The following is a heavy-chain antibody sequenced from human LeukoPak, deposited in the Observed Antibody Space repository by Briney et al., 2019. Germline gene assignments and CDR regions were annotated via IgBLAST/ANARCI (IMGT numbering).Heavy chain of an antibody. CDR1: GFTFTNAW. Sequence: GSLRLSCAVSGFTFTNAWMTWVRQAPGKGLEWVSAISVSGATTYYADSVKGRFTISRDNSKNTLFLQMNSLRAEDTAVYYCAKGYSSGWSPFDYWGQGTLVTVSS. CDR2: ISVSGATT. J-gene: IGHJ4*02. CDR3: AKGYSSGWSPFDY. V-gene: IGHV3-23*01. D-gene: IGHD6-19*01.